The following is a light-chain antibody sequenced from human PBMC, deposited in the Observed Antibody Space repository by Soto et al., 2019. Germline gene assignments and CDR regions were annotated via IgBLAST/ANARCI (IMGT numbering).Light chain of an antibody. CDR3: QSYDSSRSGYV. Sequence: QSVLTQPPSVSGAPGQRVTISCTGSSSTIGTGYDVHWYQQLPGTAPKLLIYANSNRPSGVPGRFSGSKSGTSASLAITGLQAEDEADYYCQSYDSSRSGYVFGPGTKLTVL. CDR2: ANS. V-gene: IGLV1-40*01. J-gene: IGLJ1*01. CDR1: SSTIGTGYD.